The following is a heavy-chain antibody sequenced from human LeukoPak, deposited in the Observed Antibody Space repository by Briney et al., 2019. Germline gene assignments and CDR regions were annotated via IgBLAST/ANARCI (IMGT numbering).Heavy chain of an antibody. CDR1: GGSISSGDYY. Sequence: SETLSLTCTVSGGSISSGDYYWSWIRQPPGKGLEWIGYIYYSGSTYYNPSLKSRVTISVDTSKNQFSLKLSSVTAADTAVYYCALTTFSSGFYYFDYWGQGTLVTVSS. D-gene: IGHD6-19*01. J-gene: IGHJ4*02. CDR2: IYYSGST. CDR3: ALTTFSSGFYYFDY. V-gene: IGHV4-30-4*08.